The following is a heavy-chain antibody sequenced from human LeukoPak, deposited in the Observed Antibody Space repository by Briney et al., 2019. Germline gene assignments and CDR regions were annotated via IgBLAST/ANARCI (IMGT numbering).Heavy chain of an antibody. V-gene: IGHV4-59*01. CDR1: GGSISSYY. J-gene: IGHJ5*02. CDR2: IYYSGST. Sequence: PSETLSLTCTVSGGSISSYYWSWIRQPPGKGLEWIGYIYYSGSTNYNPSLKSRVTISVDTSKNQFSLKLSSVTAADTAVYYCARARGSSGWYGSWFDPWGQGTLVTVSS. CDR3: ARARGSSGWYGSWFDP. D-gene: IGHD6-19*01.